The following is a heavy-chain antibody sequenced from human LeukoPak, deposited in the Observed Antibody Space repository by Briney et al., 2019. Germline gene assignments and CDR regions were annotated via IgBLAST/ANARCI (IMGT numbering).Heavy chain of an antibody. CDR2: VYSSGST. V-gene: IGHV4-59*01. CDR1: GGSISNYY. CDR3: ARGPTRYYFDY. J-gene: IGHJ4*02. Sequence: SETLSLACTVSGGSISNYYWSWIRQPPGRGLEWIGYVYSSGSTNYNPSLKSRVTISVDTSKNQLSLKLSSVTAADTAVYYCARGPTRYYFDYWGQGTLVTVSS.